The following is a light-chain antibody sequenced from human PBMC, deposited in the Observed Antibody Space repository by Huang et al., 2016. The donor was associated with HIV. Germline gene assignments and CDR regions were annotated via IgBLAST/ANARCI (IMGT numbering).Light chain of an antibody. Sequence: EIVMTQSQATLSVSPGEKATLSCRASQRVSSSYLAWYHQKPGQAPRLLSYGSSSRATGNPDRFSGSGSGTEFTLTISSLQSEDFAVYYCQQYNNWPYTFGQGTKLEIK. CDR2: GSS. CDR1: QRVSSSY. CDR3: QQYNNWPYT. V-gene: IGKV3D-15*01. J-gene: IGKJ2*01.